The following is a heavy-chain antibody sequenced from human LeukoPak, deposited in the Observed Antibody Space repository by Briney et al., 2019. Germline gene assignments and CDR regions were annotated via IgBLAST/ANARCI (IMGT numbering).Heavy chain of an antibody. CDR3: VRDNAYKFDY. D-gene: IGHD5-24*01. CDR1: GFTFSSYW. V-gene: IGHV3-74*01. J-gene: IGHJ4*02. CDR2: INTFGTTA. Sequence: GGSLRLSCAVSGFTFSSYWMNWVRQVPGKGLVWVSHINTFGTTATYADSVKGRFTISRDNANNTRYLQMNSLRVEDTAVYYCVRDNAYKFDYWGQGTLVTVSS.